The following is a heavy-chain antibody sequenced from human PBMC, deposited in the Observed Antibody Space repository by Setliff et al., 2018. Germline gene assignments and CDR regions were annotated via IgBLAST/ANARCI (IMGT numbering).Heavy chain of an antibody. CDR2: IHYGGST. V-gene: IGHV4-39*07. J-gene: IGHJ3*02. Sequence: KPSETLSLTCTVSGGSISSSSYYWGWIRQPPGKGLEWIGSIHYGGSTYYNPSLKSRVTISIDTSKNQFSLKLSSVTAADTAVYYCARGGDSGSYFLANHDAFDIWGQGTMVTVSS. CDR1: GGSISSSSYY. D-gene: IGHD1-26*01. CDR3: ARGGDSGSYFLANHDAFDI.